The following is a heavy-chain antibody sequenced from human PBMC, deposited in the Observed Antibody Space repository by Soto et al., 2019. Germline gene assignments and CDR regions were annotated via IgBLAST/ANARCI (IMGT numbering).Heavy chain of an antibody. D-gene: IGHD3-16*02. J-gene: IGHJ4*02. V-gene: IGHV3-23*01. Sequence: GGSLRLSCAASGFTFSSYAMSWVRQAPGKGLEWVSAISGSGGSTYYADSVKGRFTISRDNSKNTLYLQMNSLRAEDTAVYYCAKGRAPIRGGITFGGVIVTQIFDYWGQGTLVTVSS. CDR3: AKGRAPIRGGITFGGVIVTQIFDY. CDR2: ISGSGGST. CDR1: GFTFSSYA.